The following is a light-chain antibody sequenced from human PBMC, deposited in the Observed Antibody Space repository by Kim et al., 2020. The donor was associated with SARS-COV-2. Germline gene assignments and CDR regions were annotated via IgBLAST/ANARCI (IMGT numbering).Light chain of an antibody. CDR2: EAT. V-gene: IGLV2-23*01. Sequence: QSALTQPASVSGSPGQSITISCTGTSSDVGTSSFVSWYQQHPGKAPKLMIYEATKRPSGVSDRFSASKSGNTASLTISGLQAEDEADYYCCSSVGDSGYDFGIGTKVTVL. CDR1: SSDVGTSSF. CDR3: CSSVGDSGYD. J-gene: IGLJ1*01.